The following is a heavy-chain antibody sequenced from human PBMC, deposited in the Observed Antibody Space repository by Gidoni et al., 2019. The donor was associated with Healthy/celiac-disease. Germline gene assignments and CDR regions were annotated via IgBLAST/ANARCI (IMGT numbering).Heavy chain of an antibody. CDR3: AREMVQRTDGMDV. CDR2: IHYSGST. J-gene: IGHJ6*02. CDR1: GGSISSGGYY. Sequence: QVQLQASGPGLVKPSQTLSLTCTVSGGSISSGGYYWSWIRQHPGKGLEWIGYIHYSGSTYYNPSLKSRVTISVDTSKNQFSLKLSSVTAADTAVYYCAREMVQRTDGMDVWGQGTTVTVSS. D-gene: IGHD3-10*01. V-gene: IGHV4-31*03.